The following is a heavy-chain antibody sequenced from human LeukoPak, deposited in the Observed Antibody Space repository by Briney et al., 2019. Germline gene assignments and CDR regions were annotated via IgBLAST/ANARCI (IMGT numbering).Heavy chain of an antibody. CDR2: IYYSGST. CDR1: GGSISSYY. Sequence: PSETLSLTCTVSGGSISSYYWSWFRQPPGKGLEWIGYIYYSGSTNYNPSLKSRVTISVDTSKNQFSLKLTSVTAADTAVYYCARGVGAVYWYFDLWGRGTLVTVSS. J-gene: IGHJ2*01. V-gene: IGHV4-59*01. D-gene: IGHD1-26*01. CDR3: ARGVGAVYWYFDL.